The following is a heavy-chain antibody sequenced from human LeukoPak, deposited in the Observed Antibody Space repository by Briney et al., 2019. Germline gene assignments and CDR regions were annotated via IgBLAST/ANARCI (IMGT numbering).Heavy chain of an antibody. CDR2: FDPEDGET. V-gene: IGHV1-24*01. Sequence: GASVKVSCRVSGYTLTELSMHWVRQAPGKGLEWMGGFDPEDGETIYAQKFQGRVTMTEDTSTDTAYMELSSLRSEDTAVYYCARVLKNVDTAMPPHGMDVWGQGTTVTVSS. D-gene: IGHD5-18*01. J-gene: IGHJ6*02. CDR1: GYTLTELS. CDR3: ARVLKNVDTAMPPHGMDV.